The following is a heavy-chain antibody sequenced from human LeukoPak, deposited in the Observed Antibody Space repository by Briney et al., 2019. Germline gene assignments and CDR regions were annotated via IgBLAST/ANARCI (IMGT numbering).Heavy chain of an antibody. J-gene: IGHJ6*02. CDR2: IYSGGST. CDR1: GFTVSSNY. V-gene: IGHV3-66*01. Sequence: GGSLRLSCAASGFTVSSNYMSLVRQAPGKGLEWVSVIYSGGSTYYADSVKGRFTISRDNSKSTLYLQVNSLRAEDTAVYYCASSAPLLPYCSSTSCPHYYYGMDVWGQGTTVTVSS. CDR3: ASSAPLLPYCSSTSCPHYYYGMDV. D-gene: IGHD2-2*01.